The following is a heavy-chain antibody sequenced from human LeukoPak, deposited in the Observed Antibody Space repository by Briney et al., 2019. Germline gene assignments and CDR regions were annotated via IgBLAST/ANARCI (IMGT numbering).Heavy chain of an antibody. CDR2: IWYDGSNK. Sequence: GRSLRLSCAASGFTFSNYGMHWVRQAPGKGLEWVAVIWYDGSNKYYADSVKGRSTISRDNSKNTLYLQMNSLRAEDTAVYYCARDRAGYSSSWDHDAFGIWGQGTMVTVSS. J-gene: IGHJ3*02. CDR1: GFTFSNYG. V-gene: IGHV3-33*01. CDR3: ARDRAGYSSSWDHDAFGI. D-gene: IGHD6-13*01.